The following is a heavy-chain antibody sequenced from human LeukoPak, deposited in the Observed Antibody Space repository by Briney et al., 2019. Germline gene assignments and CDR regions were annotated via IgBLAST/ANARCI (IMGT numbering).Heavy chain of an antibody. V-gene: IGHV4-4*07. J-gene: IGHJ4*02. CDR3: ARDLVVADAFDY. CDR2: IYTSGST. Sequence: SETLSLTCTVSGGSISSYYWSWIRQPAGKGLEWIGRIYTSGSTNYNPSLKSRVTMSVDTSENQFSLKLSSVTAADTAVYYCARDLVVADAFDYWGQGTLVSVSS. D-gene: IGHD2-15*01. CDR1: GGSISSYY.